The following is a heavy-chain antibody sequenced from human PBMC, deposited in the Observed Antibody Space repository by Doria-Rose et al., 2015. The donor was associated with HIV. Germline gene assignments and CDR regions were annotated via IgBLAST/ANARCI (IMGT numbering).Heavy chain of an antibody. CDR2: IKKDGSEK. V-gene: IGHV3-7*01. Sequence: GLVLPGGSLRLSCAASGFTINSYWMTWVRQAPGKGLEWVANIKKDGSEKPYMDSVKGRFTISRDNAKNSVFLQMNSLRAEDTAVYYCVRDADTSIYDAFDIWGQGTMVTVSS. D-gene: IGHD2-2*01. J-gene: IGHJ3*02. CDR1: GFTINSYW. CDR3: VRDADTSIYDAFDI.